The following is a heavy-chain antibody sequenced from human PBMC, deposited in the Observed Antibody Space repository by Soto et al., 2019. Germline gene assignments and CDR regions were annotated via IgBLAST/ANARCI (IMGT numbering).Heavy chain of an antibody. CDR2: IKQDGSEK. J-gene: IGHJ6*03. CDR1: GFTFSNYW. V-gene: IGHV3-7*04. Sequence: GGSLRLSCAASGFTFSNYWMHWVRQAPGKGLEWVASIKQDGSEKYYVASVKGRFTISRDNAKNSLYLQMNSLRAEDTAVYYCARAYMDVWGKGTTVTVSS. CDR3: ARAYMDV.